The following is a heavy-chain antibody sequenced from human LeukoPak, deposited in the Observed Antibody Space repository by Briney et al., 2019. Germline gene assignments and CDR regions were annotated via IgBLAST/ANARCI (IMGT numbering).Heavy chain of an antibody. CDR3: ARDQGIYNHRIIDS. CDR1: GYTLTELS. J-gene: IGHJ4*02. CDR2: ISAYNGNT. V-gene: IGHV1-18*01. Sequence: ASVKVSCKVSGYTLTELSMHWVRQAPGQGLEWMGWISAYNGNTNFAQEFQGRVTMTTDTSTSTASMELRSLRSDDTAVYYCARDQGIYNHRIIDSWGQGTLVTVSS. D-gene: IGHD5-12*01.